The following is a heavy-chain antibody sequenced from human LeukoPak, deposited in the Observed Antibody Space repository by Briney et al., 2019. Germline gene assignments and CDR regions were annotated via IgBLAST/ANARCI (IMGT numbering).Heavy chain of an antibody. CDR3: ARDHHYYDSSGYYYYFDY. D-gene: IGHD3-22*01. J-gene: IGHJ4*02. CDR1: GDSVSSNSAA. V-gene: IGHV6-1*01. Sequence: SQTLSLTCAISGDSVSSNSAAWNWIRQSPSRGLEWLGRTYYRSKWYNGYAVSVKSRITINPDTSKNQFSLQLNSVTPEDTAVYYCARDHHYYDSSGYYYYFDYWGQGTLVTVSS. CDR2: TYYRSKWYN.